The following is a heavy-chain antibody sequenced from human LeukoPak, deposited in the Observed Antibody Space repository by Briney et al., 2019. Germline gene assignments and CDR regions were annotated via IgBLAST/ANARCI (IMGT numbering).Heavy chain of an antibody. V-gene: IGHV3-7*01. Sequence: HPGGSLRLSCAASGFTFSSYWMSWVRQAPGKGLEWVANIKQDGSEKCYVDSVKGRFTISRDNAKNSLYLQMNSLRAEDTAVYYCARDNNWNYVLGHDYWGQGTLVTVSS. D-gene: IGHD1-7*01. CDR1: GFTFSSYW. CDR3: ARDNNWNYVLGHDY. CDR2: IKQDGSEK. J-gene: IGHJ4*02.